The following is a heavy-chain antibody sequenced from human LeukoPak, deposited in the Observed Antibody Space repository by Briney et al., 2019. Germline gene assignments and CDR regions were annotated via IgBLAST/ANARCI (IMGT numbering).Heavy chain of an antibody. J-gene: IGHJ6*02. Sequence: GASVKVSCKASGGTFSSYAISWVRQAPGQGLEWMGGIIPIFGTANYAQKFQGRVTMTRDTSTSTVYMELSSLRSEDTAVYYCARGIKHYYYYGMDVWGQGTTVTVSS. CDR3: ARGIKHYYYYGMDV. V-gene: IGHV1-69*05. CDR2: IIPIFGTA. D-gene: IGHD3-10*01. CDR1: GGTFSSYA.